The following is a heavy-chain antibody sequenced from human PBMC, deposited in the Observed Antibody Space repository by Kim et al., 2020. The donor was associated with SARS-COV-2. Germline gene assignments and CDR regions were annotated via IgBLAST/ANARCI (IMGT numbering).Heavy chain of an antibody. J-gene: IGHJ3*02. CDR3: ARDRNILTGYYNDAFDI. D-gene: IGHD3-9*01. CDR1: GYTFTSYG. V-gene: IGHV1-18*04. Sequence: ASVKVSCKASGYTFTSYGISWVRQAPGQGLEWMGWISAYNGNTNYAQKLQGRVTMTTDTSTSTAYMERRSLRSDDTAVYYCARDRNILTGYYNDAFDIWGQGTMVTVSS. CDR2: ISAYNGNT.